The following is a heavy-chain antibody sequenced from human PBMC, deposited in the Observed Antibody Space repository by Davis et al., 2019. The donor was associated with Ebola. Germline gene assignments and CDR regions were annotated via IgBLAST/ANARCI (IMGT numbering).Heavy chain of an antibody. CDR3: AKGHRIAAAGTGDY. CDR2: IRYDGSNK. Sequence: PGGSLRLSCAASGFTFSSYGMHWVRQAPGKGLEWVAFIRYDGSNKYYADSVKGRFTISRDNSKNTLYLQMNSLRAEDTAVYYCAKGHRIAAAGTGDYWGQGTLVTVSS. J-gene: IGHJ4*02. D-gene: IGHD6-13*01. CDR1: GFTFSSYG. V-gene: IGHV3-30*02.